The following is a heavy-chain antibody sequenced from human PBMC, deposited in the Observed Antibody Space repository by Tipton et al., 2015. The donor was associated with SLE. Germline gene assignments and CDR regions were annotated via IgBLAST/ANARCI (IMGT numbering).Heavy chain of an antibody. Sequence: TLSLTCTVSGGSISSHYWSWIRQPPGKGLEWIGYIYYSGSTNYNPSLKSRVTISVDTSKNQFSLQLSSVTAADTAVYYCARRIATYDRRAFDFWGQGTKVTVSS. V-gene: IGHV4-59*08. J-gene: IGHJ3*01. CDR3: ARRIATYDRRAFDF. D-gene: IGHD3-22*01. CDR1: GGSISSHY. CDR2: IYYSGST.